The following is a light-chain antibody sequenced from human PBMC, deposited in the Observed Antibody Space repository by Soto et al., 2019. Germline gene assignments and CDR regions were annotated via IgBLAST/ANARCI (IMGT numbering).Light chain of an antibody. V-gene: IGKV3-15*01. CDR3: QQYHSWPLT. J-gene: IGKJ4*01. CDR1: QSVSDN. CDR2: GTS. Sequence: EVLMTQSPATLSVSPGERATLSCRASQSVSDNVAWYQQKPGQAPRFLISGTSSRGTGAPDRFGASGSGTDFTLTISGLQAEDVGVYFCQQYHSWPLTFGGGTKVEIK.